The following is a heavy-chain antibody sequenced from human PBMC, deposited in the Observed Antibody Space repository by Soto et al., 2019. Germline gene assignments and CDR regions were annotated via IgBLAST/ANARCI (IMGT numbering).Heavy chain of an antibody. J-gene: IGHJ5*02. V-gene: IGHV4-59*08. Sequence: SETLSLTCTVSGGSISSYYWSWIRQPPGKGLEWIGYIYYSGSTNYNPSLKSRVTISVDTSKNQFSLKLSSVTAVDTAVYYCARMYCSGGSCYSWFDPWGQGTLVTVSS. D-gene: IGHD2-15*01. CDR2: IYYSGST. CDR3: ARMYCSGGSCYSWFDP. CDR1: GGSISSYY.